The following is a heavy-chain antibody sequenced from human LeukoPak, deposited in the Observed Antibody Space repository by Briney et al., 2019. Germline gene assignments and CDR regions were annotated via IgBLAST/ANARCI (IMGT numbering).Heavy chain of an antibody. Sequence: GGSLRLSCAISGFTSTNLEMSWVRQAPGKGLEWISYISSSGNFIFYADSVKGRFTISRDNSKNTLYLQMNSLRAEDTAVYYCAKDKVGYFDSHFDYWGQGTLVTVSS. D-gene: IGHD3-9*01. CDR1: GFTSTNLE. J-gene: IGHJ4*02. V-gene: IGHV3-48*03. CDR3: AKDKVGYFDSHFDY. CDR2: ISSSGNFI.